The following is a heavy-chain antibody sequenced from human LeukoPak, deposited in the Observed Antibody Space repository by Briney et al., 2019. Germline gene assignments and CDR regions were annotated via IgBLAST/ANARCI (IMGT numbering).Heavy chain of an antibody. V-gene: IGHV4-39*01. Sequence: SETLSLTCTVSGGYITSSSYYWDWIRRPPGRGLEWIGSIYYSGSTYYNSSLKSRVTISVDTSKNQFSLKLSSVTAADTAVYYRARQRPQRSMVRGVFRSKETYYFDYWGQGTLVTVSS. J-gene: IGHJ4*02. CDR3: ARQRPQRSMVRGVFRSKETYYFDY. CDR2: IYYSGST. CDR1: GGYITSSSYY. D-gene: IGHD3-10*01.